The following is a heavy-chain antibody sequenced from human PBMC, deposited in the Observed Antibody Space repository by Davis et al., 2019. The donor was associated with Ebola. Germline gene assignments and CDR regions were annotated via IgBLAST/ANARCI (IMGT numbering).Heavy chain of an antibody. J-gene: IGHJ5*02. CDR2: LSGGGGST. Sequence: GGSLRLSCAASGFTFSTYAMGWVRQAPGKGLEWVSGLSGGGGSTYYADSVKGRFTISRDNSKNTLDLQMNSLTPEDSAIYYCARVGRLTLTWFDPWGQGTLVTVSS. CDR3: ARVGRLTLTWFDP. V-gene: IGHV3-23*01. D-gene: IGHD3-10*01. CDR1: GFTFSTYA.